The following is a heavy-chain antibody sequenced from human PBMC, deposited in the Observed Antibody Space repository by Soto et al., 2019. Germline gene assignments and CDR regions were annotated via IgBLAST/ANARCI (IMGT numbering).Heavy chain of an antibody. Sequence: GSLRLSCAASGFALSSFDMNWVRQAPGKGLEWVSYITGSSDTIYYADSVKGRFTISRDNGKNSLYLQMNSLRDEDTAIYYCASSNGYLDHWGQGTLVTVSS. J-gene: IGHJ4*02. V-gene: IGHV3-48*02. D-gene: IGHD3-22*01. CDR1: GFALSSFD. CDR2: ITGSSDTI. CDR3: ASSNGYLDH.